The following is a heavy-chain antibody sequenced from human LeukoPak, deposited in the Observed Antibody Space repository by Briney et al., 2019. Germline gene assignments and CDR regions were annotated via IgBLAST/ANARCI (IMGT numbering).Heavy chain of an antibody. CDR1: GFTFSSYG. J-gene: IGHJ4*02. CDR3: VRDRQKQHLGY. CDR2: ISYDGSNK. Sequence: GGSLRLSCAASGFTFSSYGMHWVRQAPGKGLEWVAVISYDGSNKYYADSVKGRFTISRDDARNTLYLHMNSLRAEDTAVYYCVRDRQKQHLGYWGQGTLVTVSS. D-gene: IGHD3-16*01. V-gene: IGHV3-30*03.